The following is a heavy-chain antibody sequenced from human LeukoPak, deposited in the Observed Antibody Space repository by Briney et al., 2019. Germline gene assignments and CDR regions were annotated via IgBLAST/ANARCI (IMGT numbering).Heavy chain of an antibody. CDR2: IYHSGST. Sequence: SQTLSLTCTVSGGSISSGGYYWSWIRQPPGKGLEWIGYIYHSGSTYYNPSLKSRVTISVDRSKNQFSLKLSSVTAADTAVYYCARDRGVLRFLEWLFPDAFDIWGQGTMVTVSS. V-gene: IGHV4-30-2*01. CDR1: GGSISSGGYY. D-gene: IGHD3-3*01. CDR3: ARDRGVLRFLEWLFPDAFDI. J-gene: IGHJ3*02.